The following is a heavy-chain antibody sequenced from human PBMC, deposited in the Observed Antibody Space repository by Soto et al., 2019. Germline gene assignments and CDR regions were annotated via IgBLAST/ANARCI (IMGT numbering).Heavy chain of an antibody. V-gene: IGHV5-51*01. CDR2: IYPGDSDT. CDR3: ASSKSLLWFGELSRRYYFDY. J-gene: IGHJ4*02. CDR1: GYSFTSYW. Sequence: PGESLKISCKGSGYSFTSYWIGWVRQMPGKGLEWMGIIYPGDSDTRYSPSFQGQVTISADKSISTAYLQWSSLKASDTAMYYCASSKSLLWFGELSRRYYFDYWGQGTLVTVSS. D-gene: IGHD3-10*01.